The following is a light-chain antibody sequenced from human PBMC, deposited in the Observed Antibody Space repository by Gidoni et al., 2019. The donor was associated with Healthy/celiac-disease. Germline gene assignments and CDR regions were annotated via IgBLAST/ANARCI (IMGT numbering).Light chain of an antibody. V-gene: IGLV6-57*01. Sequence: NFMLTQPHSVSESPGKTVTISCTRSSGSIASNYVQWYQQRPGSSPTTVIYEDNQSPSGVPDRFSGSIDSSSNSASLTISGLQTEDEADYYCQSYDSSNWVFGGGTKLTVL. CDR3: QSYDSSNWV. J-gene: IGLJ3*02. CDR2: EDN. CDR1: SGSIASNY.